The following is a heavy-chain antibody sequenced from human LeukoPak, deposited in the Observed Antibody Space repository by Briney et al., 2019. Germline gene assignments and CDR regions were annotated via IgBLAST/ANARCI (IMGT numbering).Heavy chain of an antibody. D-gene: IGHD3-10*01. CDR3: ARHRKPSGSGSYYNYYYYYMDV. Sequence: GESLKISCKGSGYSFTSYWIGWVRQMPGKGLEWMGIIYPGDSDTRYSPSFQGQVTISADKSISTAYLQWSSLKASDTAMYYCARHRKPSGSGSYYNYYYYYMDVWGKGTTVTVSS. V-gene: IGHV5-51*01. CDR2: IYPGDSDT. J-gene: IGHJ6*03. CDR1: GYSFTSYW.